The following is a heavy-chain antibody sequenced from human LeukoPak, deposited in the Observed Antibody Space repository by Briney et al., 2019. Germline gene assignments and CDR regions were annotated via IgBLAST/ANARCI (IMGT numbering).Heavy chain of an antibody. D-gene: IGHD3-22*01. CDR3: ARGPKYYYDSSGSFDI. Sequence: ASVKVSCKASGYTFTSYGISWVRQAPGQGLEWMGWISAYNGNTNYAQKLQGRVTMTTDTSTSTAYMELRSLRSDDTAVYYCARGPKYYYDSSGSFDIWGQGTMVTVSS. CDR2: ISAYNGNT. J-gene: IGHJ3*02. V-gene: IGHV1-18*01. CDR1: GYTFTSYG.